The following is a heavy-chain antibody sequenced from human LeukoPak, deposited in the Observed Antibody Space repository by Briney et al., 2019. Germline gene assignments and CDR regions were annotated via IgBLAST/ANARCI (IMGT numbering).Heavy chain of an antibody. J-gene: IGHJ5*02. D-gene: IGHD3-22*01. Sequence: GGSLRLSCAASGFTFSSYGMNWVRQAPGKGLEWVSSIGSTSSYIYYADSVKGQFTISRDNAKNSLYLQLNSLRAEDTAVYDCASRHNDRVGYSDHWGQGTLCTVSS. CDR3: ASRHNDRVGYSDH. CDR1: GFTFSSYG. V-gene: IGHV3-21*01. CDR2: IGSTSSYI.